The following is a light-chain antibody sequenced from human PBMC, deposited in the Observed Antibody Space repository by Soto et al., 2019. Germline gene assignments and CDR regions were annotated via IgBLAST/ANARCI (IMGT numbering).Light chain of an antibody. J-gene: IGLJ1*01. CDR1: SSNIGNNA. V-gene: IGLV1-36*01. CDR3: AAWDDSLNGPV. Sequence: QSVLTQPPSLSEVPRQRATISCSGSSSNIGNNAVNWYQQLPGKAPKLLIYHDDLLPSGVSDRFSGSKSGTSASLAISGLQSEDEADYYCAAWDDSLNGPVFGTGTKLTVL. CDR2: HDD.